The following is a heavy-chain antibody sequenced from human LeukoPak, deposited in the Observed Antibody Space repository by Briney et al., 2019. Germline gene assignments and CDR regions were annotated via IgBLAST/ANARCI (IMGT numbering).Heavy chain of an antibody. V-gene: IGHV4-39*01. CDR1: GASISGSGYY. CDR2: IYDSGST. J-gene: IGHJ4*02. D-gene: IGHD1-26*01. Sequence: SETLSLTCTVSGASISGSGYYWGWIRQPPGKGLEWIGNIYDSGSTYYNASLQSRDTISIDTSKNQFSLRLSSVTAADTAMYYCAKSGGYGLIDYWGQGTLVTVSS. CDR3: AKSGGYGLIDY.